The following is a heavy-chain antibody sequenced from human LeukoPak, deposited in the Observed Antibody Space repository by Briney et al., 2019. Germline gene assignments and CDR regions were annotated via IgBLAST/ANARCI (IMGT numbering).Heavy chain of an antibody. Sequence: SVKVSCKASGGTFSSYAISWVRQAPGQGLEWMGRIIPILGIANYAQKFQGRVTITADKSTSTAYMELSSLRPEDTAVYYCARANWNHIYFDYWGQGTLVTVSS. CDR3: ARANWNHIYFDY. D-gene: IGHD1-14*01. CDR1: GGTFSSYA. J-gene: IGHJ4*02. CDR2: IIPILGIA. V-gene: IGHV1-69*04.